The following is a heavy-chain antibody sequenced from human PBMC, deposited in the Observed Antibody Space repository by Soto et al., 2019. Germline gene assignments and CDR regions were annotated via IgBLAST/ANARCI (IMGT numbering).Heavy chain of an antibody. J-gene: IGHJ4*02. CDR2: IYPGDSDT. D-gene: IGHD6-19*01. Sequence: GDSLKISCMGSGYSFTSYWIGWVRQMPGKGLEWMGIIYPGDSDTRYSPSFQGQVTISADKSISTAYLQWSSLKASDTAMYYCARHRRSAVAGSYYFAYWGKGTLVTVSS. CDR1: GYSFTSYW. V-gene: IGHV5-51*01. CDR3: ARHRRSAVAGSYYFAY.